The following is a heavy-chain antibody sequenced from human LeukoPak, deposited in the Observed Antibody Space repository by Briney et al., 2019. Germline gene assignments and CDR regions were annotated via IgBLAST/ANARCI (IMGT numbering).Heavy chain of an antibody. D-gene: IGHD4-17*01. J-gene: IGHJ5*02. CDR3: ARAAHGDYAPGWFHP. Sequence: SVKVSCKTSGGTFNNSAISWVRQAPGQGLECLGGIMPLFGTAGYAQKFQGRVTITKDDSTRTVYLELTSLTSDDTAVYHRARAAHGDYAPGWFHPWGKGTLVSVSS. CDR1: GGTFNNSA. CDR2: IMPLFGTA. V-gene: IGHV1-69*05.